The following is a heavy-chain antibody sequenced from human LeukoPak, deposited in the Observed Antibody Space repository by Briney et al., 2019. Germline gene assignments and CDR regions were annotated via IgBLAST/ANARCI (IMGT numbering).Heavy chain of an antibody. J-gene: IGHJ4*02. CDR2: IYHSGST. CDR1: GYSISSGYY. CDR3: NSDYGDY. V-gene: IGHV4-38-2*01. D-gene: IGHD3-10*01. Sequence: SETLSLTCAVSGYSISSGYYWGWIRQPPGKGLEWIGSIYHSGSTYYNPSLKSRVTISVDTSKNQFSLKLSSVTAADTAVYYCNSDYGDYWGQGTLVTVSS.